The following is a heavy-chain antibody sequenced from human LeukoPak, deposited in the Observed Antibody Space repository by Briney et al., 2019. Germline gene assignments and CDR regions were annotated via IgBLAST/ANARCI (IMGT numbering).Heavy chain of an antibody. J-gene: IGHJ4*02. CDR3: AKDPGGLAMIVVNDDY. Sequence: GGSLRLSCAASGFTFSSYAMSWVRQAPGKGLEWVSAISGSGGSTYYADSVKGRFTISRDNSKNTLYLQMNSLRAEDTAVYCCAKDPGGLAMIVVNDDYWGQGTLVTVSS. D-gene: IGHD3-22*01. CDR1: GFTFSSYA. CDR2: ISGSGGST. V-gene: IGHV3-23*01.